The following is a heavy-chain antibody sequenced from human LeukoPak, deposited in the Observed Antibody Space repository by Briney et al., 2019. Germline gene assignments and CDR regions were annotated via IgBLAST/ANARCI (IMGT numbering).Heavy chain of an antibody. Sequence: SETLSLTCTVSGDSISSYYWSWIRQPPGKGLEWIGYIYYSGSTNYNPSLKSRVTISVDTSKNQFSLKLSSVTAADTAVYYCARARPRYYYYGMDVWGQGTTVTVSS. CDR2: IYYSGST. J-gene: IGHJ6*02. V-gene: IGHV4-59*01. D-gene: IGHD6-6*01. CDR1: GDSISSYY. CDR3: ARARPRYYYYGMDV.